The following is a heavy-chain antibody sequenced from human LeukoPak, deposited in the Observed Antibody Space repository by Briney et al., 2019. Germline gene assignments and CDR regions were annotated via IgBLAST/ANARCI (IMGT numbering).Heavy chain of an antibody. CDR1: GGSISSYY. CDR3: ARDYEGWGKTDVFDI. V-gene: IGHV4-4*07. J-gene: IGHJ3*02. CDR2: IYTSGST. Sequence: SETLSLTCTVSGGSISSYYWSWIRQPAGKGLEWIGRIYTSGSTNSNPSLKSRVTMSVDTSKNQFSLKLSSVTAADTAVYYCARDYEGWGKTDVFDIWGQGTMVTVSS. D-gene: IGHD3-16*01.